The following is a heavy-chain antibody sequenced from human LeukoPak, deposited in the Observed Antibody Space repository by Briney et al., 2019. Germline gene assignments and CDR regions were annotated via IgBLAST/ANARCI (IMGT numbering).Heavy chain of an antibody. CDR2: INAGNGNT. CDR3: TLMVRGGGMDV. V-gene: IGHV1-3*01. CDR1: GYTFTSYA. D-gene: IGHD3-10*01. Sequence: GASVKVSCKASGYTFTSYAMHWVRQAPGQRLEWMGWINAGNGNTKYSQKFQGRVTITRDTSASTAYMELSSLRSEDTAVYYCTLMVRGGGMDVWGQGTTVTVSS. J-gene: IGHJ6*02.